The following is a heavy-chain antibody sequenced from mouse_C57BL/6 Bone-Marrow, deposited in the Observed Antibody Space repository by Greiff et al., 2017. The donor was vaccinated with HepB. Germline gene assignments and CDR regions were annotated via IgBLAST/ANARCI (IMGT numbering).Heavy chain of an antibody. J-gene: IGHJ3*01. CDR2: IYPGSGST. CDR1: GYTFTSYW. D-gene: IGHD2-3*01. CDR3: ARDDGYPAWFAY. V-gene: IGHV1-55*01. Sequence: QVQLQQSGAELVKPGASVKMSCKASGYTFTSYWITWVKQRPGQGLEWIGDIYPGSGSTNYNEKFKSKATLTVDTSSSTAYMQLSSLTSEDSAVYYCARDDGYPAWFAYWGQGTLVTVSA.